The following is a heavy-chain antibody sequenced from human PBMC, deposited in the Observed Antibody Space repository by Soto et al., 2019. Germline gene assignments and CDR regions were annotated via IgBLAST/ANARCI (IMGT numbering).Heavy chain of an antibody. Sequence: SETLSLTCALYGWSFSGYYWSWIRQPPGKGLEWIGEINHSGSTNYNPSLKSRVTISVDTSKNQFSLKVSSVTAADTAVYFCASPTESGMDVWGQGTTVTVS. V-gene: IGHV4-34*01. D-gene: IGHD1-26*01. J-gene: IGHJ6*02. CDR1: GWSFSGYY. CDR2: INHSGST. CDR3: ASPTESGMDV.